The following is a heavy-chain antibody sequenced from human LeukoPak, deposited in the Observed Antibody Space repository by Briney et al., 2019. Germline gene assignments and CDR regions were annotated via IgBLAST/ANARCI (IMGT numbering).Heavy chain of an antibody. CDR2: IWHDGNNK. J-gene: IGHJ4*02. CDR1: GFNFNDCG. V-gene: IGHV3-33*01. Sequence: GGSLRLSCAASGFNFNDCGMHWVRQAPGKGLEWVAIIWHDGNNKYYADSVRGRFTISRDNSKNTLYLEMNSLRADDTAVYYCARDGAYSYTYWGQGTLVIVSS. CDR3: ARDGAYSYTY. D-gene: IGHD5-18*01.